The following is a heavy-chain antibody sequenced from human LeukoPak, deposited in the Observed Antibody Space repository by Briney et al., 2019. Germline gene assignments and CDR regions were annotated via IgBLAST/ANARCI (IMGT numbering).Heavy chain of an antibody. CDR3: ARAGDGYNPLAWGFDY. CDR2: INPSGGST. V-gene: IGHV1-46*01. J-gene: IGHJ4*02. CDR1: GYTFTSYY. D-gene: IGHD5-24*01. Sequence: ASVKVSCKASGYTFTSYYMHWVRQAPGQGLEWMGIINPSGGSTSYAQKFQGRVTMTRDTSTSTVYMELSSLRSEDTAVYYCARAGDGYNPLAWGFDYWGQGTLVTVSS.